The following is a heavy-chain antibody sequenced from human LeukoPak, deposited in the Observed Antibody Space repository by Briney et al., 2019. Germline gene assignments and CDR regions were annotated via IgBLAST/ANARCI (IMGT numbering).Heavy chain of an antibody. CDR2: ISAYNGNT. J-gene: IGHJ4*02. V-gene: IGHV1-18*03. CDR3: ARAPRGVVVPAATANFDY. CDR1: GYTFTNYG. Sequence: ASVKVSCKASGYTFTNYGLNWVRQAPGQGLEWMGWISAYNGNTKYAQKLQGRVTMTSDTSTSTAYMELRSLRSDDMAVYYCARAPRGVVVPAATANFDYWGQGILVTVSS. D-gene: IGHD2-2*01.